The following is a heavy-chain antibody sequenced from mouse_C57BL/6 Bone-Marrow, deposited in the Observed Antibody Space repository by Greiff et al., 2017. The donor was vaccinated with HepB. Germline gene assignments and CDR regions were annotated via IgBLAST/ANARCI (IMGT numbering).Heavy chain of an antibody. V-gene: IGHV1-81*01. D-gene: IGHD1-1*01. J-gene: IGHJ1*03. Sequence: QVQLQQSGAELARPGASVKLSFQASGYTFTSSGISWVKQRTGQGLEWIGEIYPRSGNTYYNEKFKGKATLTADKSSSTAYMELRSLTSEDSAVYFCPHYYGSSYWYFDVWGTGTTVTVSS. CDR2: IYPRSGNT. CDR3: PHYYGSSYWYFDV. CDR1: GYTFTSSG.